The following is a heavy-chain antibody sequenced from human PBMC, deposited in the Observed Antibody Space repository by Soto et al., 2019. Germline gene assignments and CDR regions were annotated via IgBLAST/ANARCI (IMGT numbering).Heavy chain of an antibody. CDR3: VRQGFGRLHGLVDV. Sequence: SETLSLTCTVSGGSISSSNWWNWVRQPPGKGLEWIGEIYHGGSTNYNPSLKSRVTISVDKSKNQFSLKLTSVTAADTPVYYCVRQGFGRLHGLVDVWGQGTTVTVSS. V-gene: IGHV4-4*02. J-gene: IGHJ6*02. CDR2: IYHGGST. CDR1: GGSISSSNW. D-gene: IGHD3-10*01.